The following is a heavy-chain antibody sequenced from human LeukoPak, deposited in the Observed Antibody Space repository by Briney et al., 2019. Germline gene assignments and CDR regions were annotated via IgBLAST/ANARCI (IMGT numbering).Heavy chain of an antibody. J-gene: IGHJ6*03. Sequence: SETLSLTCTVSGGSISSSSYYWGWIRQPPGKGLEWIGSIYYSGSTNYNPSLKSRVTISVDTSKNQFSLKLSSVTAADTAVYYCARARDYFTYHYYYYMDVWGKGTTVTVSS. CDR3: ARARDYFTYHYYYYMDV. V-gene: IGHV4-39*07. D-gene: IGHD2/OR15-2a*01. CDR2: IYYSGST. CDR1: GGSISSSSYY.